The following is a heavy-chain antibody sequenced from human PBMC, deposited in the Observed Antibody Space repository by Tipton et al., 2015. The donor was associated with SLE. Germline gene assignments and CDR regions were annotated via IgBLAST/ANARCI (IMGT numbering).Heavy chain of an antibody. D-gene: IGHD3-16*01. V-gene: IGHV4-31*03. CDR1: GGSISSGGYY. CDR2: IYYSGST. J-gene: IGHJ4*02. CDR3: ARDLVSQGGVGNY. Sequence: LRLSCTVSGGSISSGGYYWSWIRQHPGKGLEWIGYIYYSGSTYYNPSLKSRVTISVDTPKNQFSLKLSSVTAADTAVYYCARDLVSQGGVGNYWGQGTLVTVSS.